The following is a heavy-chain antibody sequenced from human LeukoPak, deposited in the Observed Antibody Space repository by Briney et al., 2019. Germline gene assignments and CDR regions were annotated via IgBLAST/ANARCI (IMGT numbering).Heavy chain of an antibody. CDR3: AIQGSGSYTNYYMDV. CDR2: ISGSGGST. D-gene: IGHD3-10*01. CDR1: GFTFSSYA. Sequence: GGSLRLSCAASGFTFSSYAMSWVRQAPGKGLEWVSAISGSGGSTYYADSVEGRFTISRDNSKNTLYLQMNSLRAEDTAVYYCAIQGSGSYTNYYMDVWGKGTTVTVSS. J-gene: IGHJ6*03. V-gene: IGHV3-23*01.